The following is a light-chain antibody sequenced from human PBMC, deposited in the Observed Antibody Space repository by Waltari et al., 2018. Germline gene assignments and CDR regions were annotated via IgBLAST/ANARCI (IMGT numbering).Light chain of an antibody. CDR2: GAS. CDR3: QHYGSSSYT. J-gene: IGKJ2*01. V-gene: IGKV3-20*01. CDR1: QSISSSY. Sequence: EIVLTQSPGTLSLSPGERATLSCRASQSISSSYLAWYQQKPGQALRLLIYGASSRATGIPDRFSGSGSGTDFTLTISRLEPEDFAVYYCQHYGSSSYTFGQGTKLEI.